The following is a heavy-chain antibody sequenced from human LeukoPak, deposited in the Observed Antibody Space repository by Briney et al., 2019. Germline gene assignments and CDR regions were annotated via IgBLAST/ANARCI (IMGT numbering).Heavy chain of an antibody. Sequence: SEILSLTCSVSGGSISSIVHFWDWIRQPPGKGLEWVGTIYHTGTTFYNPSLKSRVTISVDTSKNLFSLRLTSVTAPGTAVYFCARRLQTETHFDHWSQGTLVTVSS. D-gene: IGHD1-1*01. CDR3: ARRLQTETHFDH. J-gene: IGHJ4*02. CDR2: IYHTGTT. V-gene: IGHV4-39*01. CDR1: GGSISSIVHF.